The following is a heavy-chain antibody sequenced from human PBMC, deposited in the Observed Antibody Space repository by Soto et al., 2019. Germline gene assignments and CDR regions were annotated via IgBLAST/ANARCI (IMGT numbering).Heavy chain of an antibody. D-gene: IGHD6-19*01. V-gene: IGHV1-69*01. CDR2: IIPIFGTA. J-gene: IGHJ4*02. Sequence: QVQLVQSGAEVKKPGSSVKVSCKASGGTFSSYAISWVRQAPGQGLEWMGGIIPIFGTANYAQKFQGRVTITADESTSTAYIELSSLRSEDTAVYYCARDLVAVAGIGGGDLNWGQGTLVTVSS. CDR1: GGTFSSYA. CDR3: ARDLVAVAGIGGGDLN.